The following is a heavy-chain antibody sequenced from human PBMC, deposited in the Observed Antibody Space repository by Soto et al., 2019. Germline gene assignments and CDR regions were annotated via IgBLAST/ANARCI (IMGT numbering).Heavy chain of an antibody. D-gene: IGHD1-26*01. V-gene: IGHV4-34*01. CDR2: INHSGSS. J-gene: IGHJ4*02. CDR3: MIGLFSGSSYSGSWYYFDS. Sequence: PSETLSLTCAVSGGSFSGYIWTWIRQTPGKGLKWIGQINHSGSSIYNPSLKNRVTISTMSNNKFSLELSSVTAADTAVYYCMIGLFSGSSYSGSWYYFDSWGQGTMVTVSS. CDR1: GGSFSGYI.